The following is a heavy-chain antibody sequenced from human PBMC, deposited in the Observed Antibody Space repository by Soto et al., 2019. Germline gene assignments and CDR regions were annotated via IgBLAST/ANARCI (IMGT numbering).Heavy chain of an antibody. D-gene: IGHD4-17*01. Sequence: GGYLGLSCTASGFTFNHYAMSGVRQAPGKGLEWVSAVSARGGSTKYEDSVKGRFIISRDNSNSTLYLQMDTLRGEDTAVYYCAKDSTVTTSLYFYYYGLDVWGQGT. CDR1: GFTFNHYA. V-gene: IGHV3-23*01. CDR3: AKDSTVTTSLYFYYYGLDV. CDR2: VSARGGST. J-gene: IGHJ6*02.